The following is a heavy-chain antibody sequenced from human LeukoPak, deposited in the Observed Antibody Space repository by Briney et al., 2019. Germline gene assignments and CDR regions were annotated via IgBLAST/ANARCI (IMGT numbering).Heavy chain of an antibody. J-gene: IGHJ4*02. CDR2: IYYTGST. CDR1: GGSISSHF. CDR3: ARSYNSGSYYPYYFDY. D-gene: IGHD3-10*01. V-gene: IGHV4-59*11. Sequence: SETLSLTCTVSGGSISSHFWSWVRQPPGKGLEWIGSIYYTGSTNYNPSLKSRVTMSVDTSKNQFSLKLNSVTAADTAVYYCARSYNSGSYYPYYFDYWGQGTLVTVSS.